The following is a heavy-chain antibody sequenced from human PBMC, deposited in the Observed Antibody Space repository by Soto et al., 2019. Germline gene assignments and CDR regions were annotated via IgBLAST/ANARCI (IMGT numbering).Heavy chain of an antibody. Sequence: QVQLVQSGAEVKKPGASVKVSCKASGYTFTSYYMHWVRQAPGQGLEWMGIIKPSGGSTSYAQKFQGRVIMTRDTSPSTVYMELSSLRSEDTAVYYCARVHRIAVAGTFLDYWGQGTLVTVSS. CDR2: IKPSGGST. CDR3: ARVHRIAVAGTFLDY. D-gene: IGHD6-19*01. CDR1: GYTFTSYY. V-gene: IGHV1-46*01. J-gene: IGHJ4*02.